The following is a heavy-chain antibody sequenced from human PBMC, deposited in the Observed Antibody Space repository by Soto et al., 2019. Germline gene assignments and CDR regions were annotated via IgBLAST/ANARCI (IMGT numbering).Heavy chain of an antibody. Sequence: QVQLVQSGAEVKKPGASVKVSCKASGYTFTRYAMHWVRQAPGQRLEWMGWINASNGNTKYSQKFQGSVIITRDTAASTASMVLISLISEDTAVYYCARVGGYFVWGSYRPPTLDYWGQGNLVNVSS. CDR1: GYTFTRYA. D-gene: IGHD3-16*02. CDR2: INASNGNT. J-gene: IGHJ4*02. V-gene: IGHV1-3*01. CDR3: ARVGGYFVWGSYRPPTLDY.